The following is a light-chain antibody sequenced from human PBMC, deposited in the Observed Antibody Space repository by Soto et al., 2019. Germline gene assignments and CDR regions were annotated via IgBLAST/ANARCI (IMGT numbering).Light chain of an antibody. CDR1: QSVSSSY. CDR3: QQYNDNWPT. Sequence: EILLTQSPGTLSLSPGERATLSCGASQSVSSSYLAWYQQKPGQAPRLLIYGASSRATGIPERFSGSGYGTELTLSISSLKYEDFDVYYCQQYNDNWPTFGHGTKVDIK. J-gene: IGKJ1*01. CDR2: GAS. V-gene: IGKV3-20*01.